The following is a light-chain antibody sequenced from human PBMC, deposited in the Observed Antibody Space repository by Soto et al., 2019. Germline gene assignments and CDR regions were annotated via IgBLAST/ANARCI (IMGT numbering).Light chain of an antibody. V-gene: IGKV3-20*01. J-gene: IGKJ4*01. CDR2: DAS. Sequence: EIVLTQSPGTLSLSPGERATLSCRASQTVRNNYLAWYQQKLGQAPRFLIYDASSRATGIPDRFSGSGSGTDFTLTISRLEPEDFAVYYCQQYGRSPLTFGGGTK. CDR3: QQYGRSPLT. CDR1: QTVRNNY.